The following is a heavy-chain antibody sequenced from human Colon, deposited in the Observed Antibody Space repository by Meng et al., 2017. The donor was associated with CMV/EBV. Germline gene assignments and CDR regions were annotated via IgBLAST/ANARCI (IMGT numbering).Heavy chain of an antibody. V-gene: IGHV3-21*01. CDR1: GFTFSSYS. D-gene: IGHD6-19*01. J-gene: IGHJ5*02. CDR3: ARGPGTYSSGWPPGP. Sequence: GGSLRLSCAASGFTFSSYSMNWVRQAPGKGLEWVSSISSSSSYIYYADSVKGRFTIPRDNAKNSLYLQMNSLRAEDTAVYYCARGPGTYSSGWPPGPWGQGTLVTVSS. CDR2: ISSSSSYI.